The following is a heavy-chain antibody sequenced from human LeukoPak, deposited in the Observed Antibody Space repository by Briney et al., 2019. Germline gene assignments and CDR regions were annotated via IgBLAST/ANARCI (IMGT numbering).Heavy chain of an antibody. D-gene: IGHD2-8*02. J-gene: IGHJ3*02. Sequence: SETLSLTCTVSGGSISSSSYYWGWIRQPPGKGLEWIGSIYYSGSTYYNPSLKSRVTISVDTSKNQFSLKLSSVTAADTAVYYCARVTTGGPRLAAFDIWGQGTMATVSS. CDR1: GGSISSSSYY. V-gene: IGHV4-39*07. CDR3: ARVTTGGPRLAAFDI. CDR2: IYYSGST.